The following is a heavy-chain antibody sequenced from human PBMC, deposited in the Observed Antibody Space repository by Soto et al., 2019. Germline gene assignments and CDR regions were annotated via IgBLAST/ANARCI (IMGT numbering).Heavy chain of an antibody. V-gene: IGHV1-2*04. J-gene: IGHJ5*02. CDR1: GYTFTCYY. D-gene: IGHD6-13*01. CDR2: INPNSGGT. Sequence: ASVKVSCKASGYTFTCYYMHWVRQAPGQGLEWMGWINPNSGGTNYAQKFQGWVTMTRDTSISTAYMELSRLRSDDTAVYYCAREALRIAAAGNNWFDPWGEGTLVTVSS. CDR3: AREALRIAAAGNNWFDP.